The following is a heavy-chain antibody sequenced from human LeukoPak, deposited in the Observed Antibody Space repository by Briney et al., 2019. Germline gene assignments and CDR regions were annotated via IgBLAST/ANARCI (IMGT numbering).Heavy chain of an antibody. CDR1: GFTFSSYS. CDR2: ISSSSSYI. J-gene: IGHJ4*02. D-gene: IGHD4-17*01. V-gene: IGHV3-21*01. CDR3: ARAYGDYHLDY. Sequence: GGSLRLSCAASGFTFSSYSMNWVRQAPGKGREWVSSISSSSSYIYYTDSVKGRFTISRDNAKNSLYLQMNSLRAEDTAVYYCARAYGDYHLDYWGQGTLVTVSS.